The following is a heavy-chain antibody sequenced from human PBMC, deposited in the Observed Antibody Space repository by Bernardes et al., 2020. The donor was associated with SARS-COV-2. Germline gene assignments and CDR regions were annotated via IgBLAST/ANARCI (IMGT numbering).Heavy chain of an antibody. CDR3: ARGWAYYDSSGYYFDY. V-gene: IGHV4-59*01. CDR2: INYSGST. J-gene: IGHJ4*02. Sequence: SETLSLTCTVSGGSISSYYWSWIRQPPGKGLEWIGYINYSGSTNYNPSLKSRVTISVDTSKNQFSLKLSSVTAADTAVYYCARGWAYYDSSGYYFDYWGQGTLVTVSS. D-gene: IGHD3-22*01. CDR1: GGSISSYY.